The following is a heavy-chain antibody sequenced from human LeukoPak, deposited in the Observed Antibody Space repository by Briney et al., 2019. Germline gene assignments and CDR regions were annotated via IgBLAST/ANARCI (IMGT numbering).Heavy chain of an antibody. J-gene: IGHJ3*02. CDR3: ARGRVKTRLRPPSNCAFWSGSPPLDAFDI. D-gene: IGHD3-3*01. Sequence: SQTLSLTRALYGGSLNVYYWRGITDPPGRRVEWFVEIKHRVSTNYTPPLKSRVSISVVTSKSQFSLKLSSVYAADPAVHYCARGRVKTRLRPPSNCAFWSGSPPLDAFDIWGQGKMVTVSS. CDR2: IKHRVST. V-gene: IGHV4-34*01. CDR1: GGSLNVYY.